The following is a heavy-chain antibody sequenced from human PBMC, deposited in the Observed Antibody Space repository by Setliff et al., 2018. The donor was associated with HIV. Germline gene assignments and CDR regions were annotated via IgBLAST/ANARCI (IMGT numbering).Heavy chain of an antibody. CDR2: IYYSGST. V-gene: IGHV4-39*01. CDR3: VGSTIAAAVYYYYYYTDV. Sequence: SETLSLTCTVSGGSISSSSYYWGWIRQPPGKGLEWIGSIYYSGSTYANPSLKSRVTISVDTSKNQFSLNLSSVTAADTAVYYCVGSTIAAAVYYYYYYTDVWGKGTTVTVSS. J-gene: IGHJ6*03. CDR1: GGSISSSSYY. D-gene: IGHD6-13*01.